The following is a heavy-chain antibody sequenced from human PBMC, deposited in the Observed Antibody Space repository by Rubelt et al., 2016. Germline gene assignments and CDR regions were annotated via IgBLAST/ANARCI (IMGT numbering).Heavy chain of an antibody. J-gene: IGHJ5*02. CDR3: TTDRYYYDSSGFPWFDP. D-gene: IGHD3-22*01. CDR1: GFTFSNAW. V-gene: IGHV3-15*01. Sequence: SLRLSCAASGFTFSNAWMSWVRQAPGQGLEWVGRIKSTTDGGTTDYAAPVKGRFTISRDDSKNTLYLQMNSLKTEATAVYYCTTDRYYYDSSGFPWFDPWGQGTLVTVSS. CDR2: IKSTTDGGTT.